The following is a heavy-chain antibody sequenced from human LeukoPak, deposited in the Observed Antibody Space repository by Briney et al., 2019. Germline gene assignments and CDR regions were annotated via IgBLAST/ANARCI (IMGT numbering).Heavy chain of an antibody. CDR2: IYYSGST. J-gene: IGHJ6*03. CDR3: ARVGGSGELELRYYYYMDV. Sequence: SETLSLTCTVSGGSISSGGYYWSWIRQHPGKGLEWIGYIYYSGSTYYNPSLKSRVTISVDTSKNQFSLKLSSVTAADTAVYYCARVGGSGELELRYYYYMDVWGKGTTVTVSS. D-gene: IGHD1-7*01. CDR1: GGSISSGGYY. V-gene: IGHV4-31*03.